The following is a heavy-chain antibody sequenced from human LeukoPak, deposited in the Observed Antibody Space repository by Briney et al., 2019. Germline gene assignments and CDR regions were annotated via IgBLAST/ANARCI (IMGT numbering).Heavy chain of an antibody. D-gene: IGHD2-15*01. CDR1: GDSVSTSGVA. V-gene: IGHV6-1*01. CDR3: AREDCSGGSCYGGFGC. J-gene: IGHJ4*02. Sequence: SQTLSLTCAISGDSVSTSGVAWNWIRQSPSRGLEWLGRTYQRSRWYNDYALSVKRRVTINPDTSKNQFSLQLNSVTPEDTAVYYCAREDCSGGSCYGGFGCWGQGTLVTVSS. CDR2: TYQRSRWYN.